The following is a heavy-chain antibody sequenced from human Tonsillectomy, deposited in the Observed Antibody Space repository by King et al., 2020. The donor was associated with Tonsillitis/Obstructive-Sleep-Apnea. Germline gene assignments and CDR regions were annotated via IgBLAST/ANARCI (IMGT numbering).Heavy chain of an antibody. CDR2: IYPGDSNT. CDR1: GYSFTTYW. CDR3: ARVTIMLRRVVTHLHI. J-gene: IGHJ3*02. V-gene: IGHV5-51*03. D-gene: IGHD3-10*01. Sequence: VQLVESGAEVKKPGESLKISCKGSGYSFTTYWIGWVRQMPGKGLEWMGIIYPGDSNTRYSPSFQGQVTISADKSISTAYLQWSSLKASDTAMYYCARVTIMLRRVVTHLHIWGQGTMVTVSS.